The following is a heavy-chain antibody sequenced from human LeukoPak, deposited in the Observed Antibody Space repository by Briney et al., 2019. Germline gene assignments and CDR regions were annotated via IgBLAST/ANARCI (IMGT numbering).Heavy chain of an antibody. CDR3: ARHYTAMTQFDY. Sequence: GESLKISCKASGYKFTVYWIAWVRQIPGKGLEWMGSIYSGDSEARYSPSCQGQVTMSVDKSISTAYLQWGSLKASDTATYYCARHYTAMTQFDYWGQGTLVTVSS. CDR2: IYSGDSEA. V-gene: IGHV5-51*01. CDR1: GYKFTVYW. D-gene: IGHD5-18*01. J-gene: IGHJ4*02.